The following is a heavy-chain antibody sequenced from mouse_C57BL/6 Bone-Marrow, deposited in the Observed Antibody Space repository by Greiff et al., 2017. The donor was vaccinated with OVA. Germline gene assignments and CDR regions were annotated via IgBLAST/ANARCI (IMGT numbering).Heavy chain of an antibody. CDR3: ARRGENWYFDV. Sequence: VQLQQPGAELVKPGASVKLSCKASGYTFTSYWMHWVKQRPGQGLEWIGMIHPNSGSTNYNEKFKSKATLTVDKSSSTAYMQLSSLTSEDSAVYYCARRGENWYFDVWGTGTTVTVSS. CDR2: IHPNSGST. D-gene: IGHD2-13*01. J-gene: IGHJ1*03. V-gene: IGHV1-64*01. CDR1: GYTFTSYW.